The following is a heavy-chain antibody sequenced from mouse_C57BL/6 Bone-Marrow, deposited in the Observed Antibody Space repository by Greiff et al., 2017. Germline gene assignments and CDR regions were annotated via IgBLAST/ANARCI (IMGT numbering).Heavy chain of an antibody. J-gene: IGHJ3*01. Sequence: VQLQQPGAELVKPGASVKLSCKASGYTFTSYWMQWVKQRPGQGLEWIGEIDPSDSYTNYNQKFKGTATLTVDTSSSTAYMQLSSLTSEDAAVYYCARMRWLLLFAYWGQGTLVTVSA. CDR2: IDPSDSYT. CDR3: ARMRWLLLFAY. CDR1: GYTFTSYW. D-gene: IGHD2-3*01. V-gene: IGHV1-50*01.